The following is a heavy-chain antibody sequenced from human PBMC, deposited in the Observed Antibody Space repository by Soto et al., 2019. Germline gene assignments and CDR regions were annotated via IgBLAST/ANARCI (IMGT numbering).Heavy chain of an antibody. CDR3: ARQGTGDAPHYGMDV. V-gene: IGHV5-51*01. Sequence: GESLKISCKGSGYSFTSYWIGWVRQMPGKGPEWMGIIYPGNSDTRYSPSFQGQVTISADKSVSTAYLQWSSLKASDTAMYYCARQGTGDAPHYGMDVWGQGTTVTVSS. J-gene: IGHJ6*02. D-gene: IGHD1-26*01. CDR2: IYPGNSDT. CDR1: GYSFTSYW.